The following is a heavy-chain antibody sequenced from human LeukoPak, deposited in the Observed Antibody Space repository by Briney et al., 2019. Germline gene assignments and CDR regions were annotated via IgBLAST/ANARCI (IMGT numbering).Heavy chain of an antibody. CDR3: ARDRDGYNSFDF. V-gene: IGHV3-74*01. Sequence: GGSLRLSYAASGFTFSSYWMHWVRQAPGKGLGWVARLNRDGSSTNYADSVKGRFTISRDNAKNTLHLQMNSLRVEDTAVYYCARDRDGYNSFDFWGQGTLVTVSS. CDR2: LNRDGSST. J-gene: IGHJ4*02. D-gene: IGHD5-24*01. CDR1: GFTFSSYW.